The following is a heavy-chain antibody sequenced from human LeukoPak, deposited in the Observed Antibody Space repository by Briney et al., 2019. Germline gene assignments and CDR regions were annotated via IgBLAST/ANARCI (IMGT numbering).Heavy chain of an antibody. Sequence: PGGSLRLSCAASGFTFSSYAMTWVRQAPGKGLVWVSRINSDGSSTSYADSVKGRFTISRDNAKNTLYLQMNSLRAEDTAVYYCARKYSSGWYGMDVWGQGTTVTVSS. V-gene: IGHV3-74*01. CDR3: ARKYSSGWYGMDV. D-gene: IGHD6-19*01. J-gene: IGHJ6*02. CDR2: INSDGSST. CDR1: GFTFSSYA.